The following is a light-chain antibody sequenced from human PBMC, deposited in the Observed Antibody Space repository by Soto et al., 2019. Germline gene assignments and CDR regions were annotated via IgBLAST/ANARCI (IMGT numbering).Light chain of an antibody. CDR1: QTLLRSNGKSY. CDR2: EVS. J-gene: IGKJ4*01. Sequence: DIVMTQTPLSMSVTPGQSASIACKSSQTLLRSNGKSYLYWYLQKAGQAPQLLIYEVSNRFSGVPDRFSGSGSGTDFTLKISRVEAEDVGVYYCLQSLQFPLTFGGGTKVEIK. CDR3: LQSLQFPLT. V-gene: IGKV2D-29*01.